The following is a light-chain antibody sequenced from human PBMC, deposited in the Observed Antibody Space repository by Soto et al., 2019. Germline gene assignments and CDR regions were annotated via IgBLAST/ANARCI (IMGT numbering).Light chain of an antibody. V-gene: IGKV1-5*01. Sequence: DIQMTQSPSTLSASVGDRVTITCRASQNINAWLAWYQQKPGKAPKLLISDASNLESGVSSRFSGSGYGTEFTLNISSLQPDDFATYYCQQFHTYSPVGQRTKVDIX. CDR3: QQFHTYSP. CDR1: QNINAW. J-gene: IGKJ2*01. CDR2: DAS.